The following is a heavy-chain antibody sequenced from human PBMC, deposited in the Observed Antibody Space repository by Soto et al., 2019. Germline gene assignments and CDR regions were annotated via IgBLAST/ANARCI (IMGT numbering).Heavy chain of an antibody. D-gene: IGHD1-1*01. CDR1: GYTLTELS. CDR3: ATDSWNKKQFDY. CDR2: FDPEDGET. J-gene: IGHJ4*02. V-gene: IGHV1-24*01. Sequence: SVKVSCKVSGYTLTELSMHWVRQAPGKGLEWMGGFDPEDGETIYAQKFQGRVTMTEDTSTDTAYMELSSLRSEDTAVYYCATDSWNKKQFDYWGQGTLVTVSS.